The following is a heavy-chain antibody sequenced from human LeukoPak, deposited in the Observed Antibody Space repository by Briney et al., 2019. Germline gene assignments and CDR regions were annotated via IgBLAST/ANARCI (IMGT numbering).Heavy chain of an antibody. V-gene: IGHV4-34*01. CDR1: GGSFSGYY. CDR3: ASDVQLRQAFDY. D-gene: IGHD5-18*01. J-gene: IGHJ4*02. CDR2: INHNGST. Sequence: PSETLSLTCAVYGGSFSGYYWSWIRQPPGKGLEWIGEINHNGSTNYNPSLKSRVTISVDTSKNQFSLKLSSVTAADTAVYYCASDVQLRQAFDYWGQGTLVTVSS.